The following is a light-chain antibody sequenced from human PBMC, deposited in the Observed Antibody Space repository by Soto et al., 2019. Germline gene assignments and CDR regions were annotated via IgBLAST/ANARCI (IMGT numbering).Light chain of an antibody. V-gene: IGKV1-5*01. Sequence: DIQMTQSPSTLSASVGDRVTITCRASQRISSWLAWYQQKPGKAPKLLIYDASSLESGVPSRFSGSGSGTEFTLTISSLQPDDFATYYCQQYNSYSRTLGQGTKVDIK. CDR1: QRISSW. J-gene: IGKJ1*01. CDR2: DAS. CDR3: QQYNSYSRT.